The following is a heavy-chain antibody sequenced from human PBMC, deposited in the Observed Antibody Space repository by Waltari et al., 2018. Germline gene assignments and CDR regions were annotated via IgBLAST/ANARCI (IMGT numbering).Heavy chain of an antibody. CDR3: ARDHCSGGSCYASDY. V-gene: IGHV1-2*06. J-gene: IGHJ4*02. CDR2: INPNSGGT. D-gene: IGHD2-15*01. Sequence: QVQLVQSGAEVKKPGASVKVSCKASGYTFNGYYMHWVRQSPGQGLEWMGRINPNSGGTNYAQKFQGRVTMTRDTSISTAYMELSRLRSDDTAVYYCARDHCSGGSCYASDYWGQGTLVTVSS. CDR1: GYTFNGYY.